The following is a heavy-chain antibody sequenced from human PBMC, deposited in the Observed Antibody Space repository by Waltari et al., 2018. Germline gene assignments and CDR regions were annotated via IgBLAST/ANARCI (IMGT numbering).Heavy chain of an antibody. CDR1: GFTFSAYG. V-gene: IGHV3-33*01. CDR3: VRDGIGGTSFYGYLDY. D-gene: IGHD2-2*01. CDR2: RWYDGNNK. J-gene: IGHJ4*02. Sequence: QVHLVESGGGVVQPGGSLRLSCAASGFTFSAYGMHWVRQAPGKGLEWVAVRWYDGNNKYYADPVKGRFTSSRDNSKNTLFLQMNSLGAEDTAMYYCVRDGIGGTSFYGYLDYWGQGTLVTVSS.